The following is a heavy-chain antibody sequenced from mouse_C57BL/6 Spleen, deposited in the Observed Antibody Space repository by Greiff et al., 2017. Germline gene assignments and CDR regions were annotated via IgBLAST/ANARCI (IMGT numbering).Heavy chain of an antibody. CDR2: IDPSDSYT. CDR1: GYTFTSYW. J-gene: IGHJ2*01. CDR3: ASSVEYFDY. V-gene: IGHV1-59*01. Sequence: VQLQQPGAELVRPGTSVKLSCKASGYTFTSYWMHWVKQRPGQGLEWIGVIDPSDSYTNYNQKFKGKATLTVDTSSSTAYMQLSSLTSEDSAVYYCASSVEYFDYWGQGTTLTVSS.